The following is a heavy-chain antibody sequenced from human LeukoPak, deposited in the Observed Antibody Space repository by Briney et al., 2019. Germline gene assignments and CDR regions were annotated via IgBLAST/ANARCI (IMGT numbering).Heavy chain of an antibody. CDR1: GFTFSSYA. J-gene: IGHJ6*03. CDR3: AKDRLCGGDCYWYYYYYMDV. Sequence: GGSLRLSCAASGFTFSSYAMSWVRQAPGKGLEWVSAISGSGGSTYYADSVKGRFTIPRDNSKNTLYLQMNSLRAEDTAVYYCAKDRLCGGDCYWYYYYYMDVWGKGTTVTVSS. V-gene: IGHV3-23*01. D-gene: IGHD2-21*01. CDR2: ISGSGGST.